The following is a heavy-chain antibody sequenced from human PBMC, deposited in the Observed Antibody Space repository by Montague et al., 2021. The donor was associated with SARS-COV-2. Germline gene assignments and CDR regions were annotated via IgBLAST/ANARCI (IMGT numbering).Heavy chain of an antibody. CDR1: RGSISTYY. V-gene: IGHV4-59*01. CDR3: VRGAIRGPYNWFDP. CDR2: VYNSGTA. J-gene: IGHJ5*02. Sequence: SETLSLTCTASRGSISTYYWSWIRQPPGRGLEWIGYVYNSGTAIYNPSLHGRVTISVDTSKSQFSLQLSSVSAADTAIYYCVRGAIRGPYNWFDPWGQGTLVAVSS. D-gene: IGHD3-3*01.